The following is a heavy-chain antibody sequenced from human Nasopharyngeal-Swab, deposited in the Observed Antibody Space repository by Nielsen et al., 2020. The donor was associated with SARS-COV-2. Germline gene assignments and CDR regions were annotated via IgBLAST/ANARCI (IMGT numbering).Heavy chain of an antibody. Sequence: GSLRLSCAVYGGSFSGYYWSWIRQHPGKGLEWIGYIYYSGSTNYNPSLKSRVTISVDTSKNQFSLKLSSVTAADTAVYYCARGKYRRAFDIWGQGTMVTVSS. V-gene: IGHV4-34*01. CDR2: IYYSGST. CDR1: GGSFSGYY. D-gene: IGHD6-6*01. J-gene: IGHJ3*02. CDR3: ARGKYRRAFDI.